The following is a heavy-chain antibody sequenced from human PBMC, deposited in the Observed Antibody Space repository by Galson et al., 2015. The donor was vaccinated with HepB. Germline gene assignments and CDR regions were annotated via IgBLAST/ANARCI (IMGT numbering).Heavy chain of an antibody. CDR1: KFTFSSYA. V-gene: IGHV3-23*01. CDR3: AKGDRTYYYDSSGYGRMNFDS. D-gene: IGHD3-22*01. Sequence: SLRLSCAASKFTFSSYAMSWVRQAPGRGLEWVSGISGNGVSPYYADSVKGRFTISRDNFKNTLYLQMSGLRAEDTAVYYCAKGDRTYYYDSSGYGRMNFDSWGQGALVTVSS. J-gene: IGHJ4*02. CDR2: ISGNGVSP.